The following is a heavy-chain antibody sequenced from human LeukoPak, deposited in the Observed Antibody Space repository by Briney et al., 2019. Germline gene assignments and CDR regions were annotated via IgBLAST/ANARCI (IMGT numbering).Heavy chain of an antibody. CDR2: ISDSGGKT. J-gene: IGHJ4*02. D-gene: IGHD3-9*01. CDR3: AKGRLDIDY. V-gene: IGHV3-23*01. CDR1: AFTFSNYA. Sequence: RGSLTLSCAATAFTFSNYAMSWVRQAPGKGLEWVSSISDSGGKTYYADSVNGRFAIHRDNPNRTLYLEMGGLRAEVTAVYYCAKGRLDIDYWGQGTLVSVSS.